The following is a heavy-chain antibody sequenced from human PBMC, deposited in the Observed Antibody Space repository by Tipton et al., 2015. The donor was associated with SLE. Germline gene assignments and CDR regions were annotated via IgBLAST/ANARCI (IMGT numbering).Heavy chain of an antibody. V-gene: IGHV4-34*01. CDR2: INHSGST. CDR3: ARSVDILTAYWFDP. D-gene: IGHD3-9*01. Sequence: TLSLTCAVYGGSFSGYYWSWIRQPPGKGLEWIGEINHSGSTPYNPSLKSRLTILLDTSKTQFFLRLTSMTAADTAVYYCARSVDILTAYWFDPWGQGTLVTVSS. CDR1: GGSFSGYY. J-gene: IGHJ5*02.